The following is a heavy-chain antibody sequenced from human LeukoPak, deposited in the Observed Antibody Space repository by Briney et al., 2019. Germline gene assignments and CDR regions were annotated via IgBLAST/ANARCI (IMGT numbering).Heavy chain of an antibody. V-gene: IGHV3-66*01. Sequence: GGSLRLSCAASGFTVNTNYMSWVRQAPGKGLEWVSVIYSGGSTDYADSVKGRFTISRDNSKNTLYLQMNSLRVEDTAVYYCARGTYYYGSGSYSGFYYFDYWGQGTLVTVSS. CDR2: IYSGGST. D-gene: IGHD3-10*01. CDR3: ARGTYYYGSGSYSGFYYFDY. J-gene: IGHJ4*02. CDR1: GFTVNTNY.